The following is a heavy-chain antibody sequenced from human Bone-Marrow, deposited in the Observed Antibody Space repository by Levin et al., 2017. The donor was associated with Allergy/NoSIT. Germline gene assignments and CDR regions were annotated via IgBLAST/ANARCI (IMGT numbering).Heavy chain of an antibody. J-gene: IGHJ4*02. D-gene: IGHD3-22*01. CDR2: IAYDGTNE. CDR1: GFNFGTYG. V-gene: IGHV3-30*18. CDR3: AKDGLIYYDNSGYHSGTHYFDS. Sequence: GESLKISCAASGFNFGTYGMNWVRQAPGKGLQWVAVIAYDGTNEYYADSVKGRFTISRDNSKNTLYLQMNSLRAEDTAVYYCAKDGLIYYDNSGYHSGTHYFDSWGLGTLVTVSS.